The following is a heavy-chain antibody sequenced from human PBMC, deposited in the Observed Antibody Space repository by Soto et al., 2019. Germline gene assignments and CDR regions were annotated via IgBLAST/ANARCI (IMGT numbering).Heavy chain of an antibody. CDR2: INAGNGNT. V-gene: IGHV1-3*01. J-gene: IGHJ5*02. D-gene: IGHD4-17*01. CDR3: AREDYGDYAGNWFDP. Sequence: ASVKVSCKASGYTFTSYAMHWVRQAPGQRLEWMGWINAGNGNTKYSQKFQGRVTITRDTSASTAYMELSSLRSEDTAVYYCAREDYGDYAGNWFDPWGQGTLVTVSS. CDR1: GYTFTSYA.